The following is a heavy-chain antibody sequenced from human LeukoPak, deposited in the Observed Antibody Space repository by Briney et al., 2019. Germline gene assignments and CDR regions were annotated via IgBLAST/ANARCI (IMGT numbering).Heavy chain of an antibody. D-gene: IGHD2-2*02. CDR3: ARGGYCSSTSCYSLRFLEWLIFDY. V-gene: IGHV3-48*01. CDR1: GFTFSGYS. J-gene: IGHJ4*02. Sequence: PGGSLRLSCAASGFTFSGYSMNWVRQAPGKGLEWVSCMSSSGSTIYYADSVKGRFTISRDNARNSLYLQMNSLSAEDTAVYYCARGGYCSSTSCYSLRFLEWLIFDYWGQGTLVTVSS. CDR2: MSSSGSTI.